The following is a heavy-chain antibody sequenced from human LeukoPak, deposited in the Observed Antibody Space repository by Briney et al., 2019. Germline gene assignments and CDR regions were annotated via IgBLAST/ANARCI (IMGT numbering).Heavy chain of an antibody. Sequence: ASVKVSCKASGYTFTGYYMHWVRQAPGQGLEWMGWINPNSGGTNYAQKFQGWVTMTRDTSISTAYMELSRLRSDGTAVYYCARDWVAAAGSYYYYYGMDVWGQGTTVTVSS. CDR1: GYTFTGYY. J-gene: IGHJ6*02. V-gene: IGHV1-2*04. CDR3: ARDWVAAAGSYYYYYGMDV. CDR2: INPNSGGT. D-gene: IGHD6-13*01.